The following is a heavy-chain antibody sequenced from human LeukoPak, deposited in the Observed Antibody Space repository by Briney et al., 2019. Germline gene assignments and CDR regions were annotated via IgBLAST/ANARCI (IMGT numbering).Heavy chain of an antibody. D-gene: IGHD3-3*01. V-gene: IGHV3-23*01. Sequence: GGSLRLSCAASGFTFSTHAMSWVRQAPGKGLEWVSGISGSGGSTDYADSVKGRFTISRDNSKNTLHLQMNSLRAEDTAVYYCATFSRQQLLDDVFDIWGQGTMVTVSS. J-gene: IGHJ3*02. CDR1: GFTFSTHA. CDR2: ISGSGGST. CDR3: ATFSRQQLLDDVFDI.